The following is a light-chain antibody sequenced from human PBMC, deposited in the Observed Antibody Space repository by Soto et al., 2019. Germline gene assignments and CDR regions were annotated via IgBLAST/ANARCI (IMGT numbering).Light chain of an antibody. J-gene: IGLJ2*01. CDR2: EVS. CDR3: SSYTSSSPLV. CDR1: SSDVGGYNY. Sequence: QSALTQPASVSGSPGQSITISCTGSSSDVGGYNYVSWYQQHPGKAPKLMIYEVSNRPSGISNRFSGSKSGNTASLTLSGLQAEDEADYYCSSYTSSSPLVFGGGTKLTVL. V-gene: IGLV2-14*01.